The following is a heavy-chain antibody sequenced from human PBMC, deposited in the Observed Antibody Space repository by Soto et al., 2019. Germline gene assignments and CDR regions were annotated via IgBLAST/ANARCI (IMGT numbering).Heavy chain of an antibody. CDR2: ISSSGSTI. CDR3: ASVRPPLDY. Sequence: PGGSLRLSCAASGFTFSDYYMSWIRQAPGKGLEWVSYISSSGSTIYYADSVKGRFTISGDNAKNSLYLQMDSLRAEDTAVYYCASVRPPLDYCAQGTLVTVSS. J-gene: IGHJ4*01. CDR1: GFTFSDYY. V-gene: IGHV3-11*01. D-gene: IGHD1-1*01.